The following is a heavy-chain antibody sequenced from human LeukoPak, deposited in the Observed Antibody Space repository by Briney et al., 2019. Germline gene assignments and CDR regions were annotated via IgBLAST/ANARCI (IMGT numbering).Heavy chain of an antibody. D-gene: IGHD2-2*01. CDR2: IYTSGST. Sequence: SETLSLTCTVSGGSINSYYWSWIRQPAGKGLEWIGRIYTSGSTNYNPSLKSRVTMSVDTSKNQFSLKLSSVTAADTAVYYCARDLTDIVVVGWFDPWGQGTLVTVSS. V-gene: IGHV4-4*07. J-gene: IGHJ5*02. CDR1: GGSINSYY. CDR3: ARDLTDIVVVGWFDP.